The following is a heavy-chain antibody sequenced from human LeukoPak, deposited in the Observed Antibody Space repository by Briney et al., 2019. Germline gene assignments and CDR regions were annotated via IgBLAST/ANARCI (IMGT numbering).Heavy chain of an antibody. CDR2: IIPILGIA. J-gene: IGHJ4*02. Sequence: GASVKVSCKASGGTFSSYAISWVRQAPGQGLEWMGRIIPILGIANYAQKFQGRVTITADKSTSTAYMELSSLRSEDTAVYYCASLYYGGGRDFDYWGQGTLVTVSS. V-gene: IGHV1-69*04. CDR1: GGTFSSYA. D-gene: IGHD4-17*01. CDR3: ASLYYGGGRDFDY.